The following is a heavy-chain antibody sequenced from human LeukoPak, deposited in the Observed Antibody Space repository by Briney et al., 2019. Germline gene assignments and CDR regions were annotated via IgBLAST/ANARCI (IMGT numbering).Heavy chain of an antibody. J-gene: IGHJ6*03. Sequence: ASVKVSXKASGYTFTSYGISWVRQAHGQGLEWMGWISAYNGNTNYAQKLQGRVTMTTDTSTSTAYMELRSLRSDDTAVYYCARDGPDIVVVPAAADYYYYMDVWGKGTTVTVSS. V-gene: IGHV1-18*01. D-gene: IGHD2-2*01. CDR2: ISAYNGNT. CDR1: GYTFTSYG. CDR3: ARDGPDIVVVPAAADYYYYMDV.